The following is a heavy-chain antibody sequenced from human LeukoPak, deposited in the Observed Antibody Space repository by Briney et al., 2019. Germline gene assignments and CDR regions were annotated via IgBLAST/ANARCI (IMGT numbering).Heavy chain of an antibody. CDR3: AREITAGTTRGPYYYGMDV. CDR2: IKQDGSEK. CDR1: GFTCSSYW. Sequence: GGSLRLSWAASGFTCSSYWMSWVRQAPGKGLEWVANIKQDGSEKYYVDSVKGRFTISRDNAKNSLYLQMNSLRAEDTAVYYCAREITAGTTRGPYYYGMDVWGQGTTVTVSS. J-gene: IGHJ6*02. V-gene: IGHV3-7*01. D-gene: IGHD1-7*01.